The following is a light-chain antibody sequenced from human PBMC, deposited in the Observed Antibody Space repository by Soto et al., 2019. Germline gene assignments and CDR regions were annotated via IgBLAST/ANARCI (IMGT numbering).Light chain of an antibody. Sequence: EIVLTQSPGTLSLSPGERATLSCRASQSVSSSYLAWYQQKPGQAPRLLIYGTSTRATGIPARFSGSGSGTEFTLTISSLQSEDFAVYYCQHFNNWPPKYTFGQGTRLEIK. CDR3: QHFNNWPPKYT. V-gene: IGKV3-15*01. CDR1: QSVSSSY. J-gene: IGKJ2*01. CDR2: GTS.